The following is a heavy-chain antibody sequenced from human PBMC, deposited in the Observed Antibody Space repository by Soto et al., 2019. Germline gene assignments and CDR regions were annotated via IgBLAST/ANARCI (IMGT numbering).Heavy chain of an antibody. J-gene: IGHJ3*02. V-gene: IGHV3-23*01. Sequence: EVQLLESGGGLVQPGGSLRLSCAASGFTFSSYAMSWVRQAPGKGLEWVSAISGSGGSTYYAVSVKGRFTISRDNSKNTLYLQMNSLRAEDTAVYYCAKEAPTVTTGRNDAFDIWGQGTMVTVSS. CDR1: GFTFSSYA. CDR3: AKEAPTVTTGRNDAFDI. D-gene: IGHD4-17*01. CDR2: ISGSGGST.